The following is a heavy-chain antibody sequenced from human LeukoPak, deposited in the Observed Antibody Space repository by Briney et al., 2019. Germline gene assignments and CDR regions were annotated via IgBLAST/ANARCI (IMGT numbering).Heavy chain of an antibody. Sequence: AGGSLRLSCVASGFSTSGYWMYWVRQAPGKGLMYISRNNGDGSTTNYADVVKGRFTMSRDNVKNTLYLQMNSLRVEDTAVYYCARDPRNVGLAPWGQGTLVTVSS. D-gene: IGHD2-15*01. CDR1: GFSTSGYW. V-gene: IGHV3-74*01. CDR2: NNGDGSTT. J-gene: IGHJ5*02. CDR3: ARDPRNVGLAP.